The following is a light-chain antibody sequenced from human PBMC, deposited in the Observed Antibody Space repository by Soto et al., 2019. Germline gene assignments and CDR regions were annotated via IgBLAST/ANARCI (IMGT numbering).Light chain of an antibody. J-gene: IGKJ1*01. Sequence: DIQMTQSPSTLSASVGDRVTITCRASQSISSWLAWYQQKPGKAPKLLIYKASSLESGVPSRFNGSGSGTEFTLTISSLQPDDFATYYCQQYSNWWTFGQGTKVEIK. CDR3: QQYSNWWT. V-gene: IGKV1-5*03. CDR1: QSISSW. CDR2: KAS.